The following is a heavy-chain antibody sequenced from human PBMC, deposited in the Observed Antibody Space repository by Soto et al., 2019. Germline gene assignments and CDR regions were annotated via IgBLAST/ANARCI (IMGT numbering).Heavy chain of an antibody. CDR1: GFTFSSYA. V-gene: IGHV3-23*01. Sequence: GGSLRLSCAASGFTFSSYAMSWVRQAPGKGLEWVSAISGSGGSTYYADSVKGRFTISRDNSKNTLYLQMNSLRAEDTALYYCGKDGAGDADDFWSGYYRGVWASGYYYYMDVWGKGTTVTVSS. D-gene: IGHD3-3*01. CDR2: ISGSGGST. CDR3: GKDGAGDADDFWSGYYRGVWASGYYYYMDV. J-gene: IGHJ6*03.